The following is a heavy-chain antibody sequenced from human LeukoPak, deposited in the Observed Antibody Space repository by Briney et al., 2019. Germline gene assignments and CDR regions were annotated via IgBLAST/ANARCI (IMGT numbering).Heavy chain of an antibody. J-gene: IGHJ3*02. V-gene: IGHV1-2*02. CDR3: ARDSGSYPSDAFDI. Sequence: SSVKVSCKASGYTFTGYYMHWVRQAPGQGLEWMGWINPNSGGTNYAQKFQGRVTMTRDTSISTAYMELSSLRSEDTAVYYCARDSGSYPSDAFDIWGQGTLVTVYS. CDR1: GYTFTGYY. D-gene: IGHD1-26*01. CDR2: INPNSGGT.